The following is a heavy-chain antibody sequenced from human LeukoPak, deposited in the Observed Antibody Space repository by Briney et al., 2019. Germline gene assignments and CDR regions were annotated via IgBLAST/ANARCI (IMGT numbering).Heavy chain of an antibody. Sequence: SETLSLTCAVSGGSISSGGYSWSWIRQPPGKGLEWIVYIYHSGSTYYNPSLKSRVTISVDRSKNQFSLKLSSVTAADTAVHYCARAPRGSGSYFPFDYWGQETLVTVSS. V-gene: IGHV4-30-2*01. CDR1: GGSISSGGYS. CDR3: ARAPRGSGSYFPFDY. D-gene: IGHD3-10*01. J-gene: IGHJ4*02. CDR2: IYHSGST.